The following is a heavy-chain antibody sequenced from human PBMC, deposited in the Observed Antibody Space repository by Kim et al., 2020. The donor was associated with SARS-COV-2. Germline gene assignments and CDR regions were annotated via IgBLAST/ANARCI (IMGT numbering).Heavy chain of an antibody. V-gene: IGHV1-69*13. J-gene: IGHJ4*02. CDR3: AKNPNCGGDCYYYFDY. CDR1: GGTFSSYA. CDR2: IIPIFGTA. Sequence: SVKVSCKASGGTFSSYAISWVRQAPGQGLEWMGGIIPIFGTANYAQKFQGRVTITADESTSTAYMELSSLRSEDTAVYYCAKNPNCGGDCYYYFDYWGQGTLVTVSS. D-gene: IGHD2-21*01.